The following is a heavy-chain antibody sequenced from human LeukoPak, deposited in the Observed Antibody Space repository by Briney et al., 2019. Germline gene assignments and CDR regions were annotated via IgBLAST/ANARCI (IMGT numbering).Heavy chain of an antibody. V-gene: IGHV1-2*02. CDR1: GYTFTGYY. CDR2: INPNSGGT. CDR3: ARGGVCSSTSCYNFDY. J-gene: IGHJ4*02. D-gene: IGHD2-2*01. Sequence: ASVKVSCKASGYTFTGYYMHWVRQAPGQGLEWMGWINPNSGGTNYAQKFQGRVTMTRDMSISTAYMELSRLRSDDTAVYYRARGGVCSSTSCYNFDYWGQGTLVTVSS.